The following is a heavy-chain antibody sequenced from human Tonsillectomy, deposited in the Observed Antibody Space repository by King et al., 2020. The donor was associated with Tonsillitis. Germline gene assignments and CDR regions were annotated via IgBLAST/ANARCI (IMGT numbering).Heavy chain of an antibody. V-gene: IGHV4-59*01. CDR1: GDSISTYY. J-gene: IGHJ4*02. D-gene: IGHD3-16*01. Sequence: VQLQESGPGQVKPSETLSLTCTVSGDSISTYYWSWIRQPPGKGLEWIVYIHFIGSTNYNPSLESRVTISVDTSKKQISLKLRSVTAADTAVYYCARGSRRGGGSGLTFDSWGQGTLVTVSS. CDR3: ARGSRRGGGSGLTFDS. CDR2: IHFIGST.